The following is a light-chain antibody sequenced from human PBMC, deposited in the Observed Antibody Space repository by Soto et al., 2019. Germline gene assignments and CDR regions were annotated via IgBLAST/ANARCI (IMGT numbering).Light chain of an antibody. J-gene: IGKJ4*01. CDR2: GAS. CDR1: QDISSW. Sequence: DIQLTQSPSSVSASVGDRVTITCRARQDISSWLAWYQQKPGKAPKLLIYGASSLQSGVPSRVSGSGSGTDFTLTLSSLQAEDCATYYCQQSNSFPLSFVGGTKVEMK. V-gene: IGKV1-12*01. CDR3: QQSNSFPLS.